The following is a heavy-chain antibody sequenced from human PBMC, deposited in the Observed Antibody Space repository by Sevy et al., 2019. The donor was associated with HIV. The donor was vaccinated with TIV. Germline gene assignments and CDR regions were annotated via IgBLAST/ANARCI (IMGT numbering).Heavy chain of an antibody. J-gene: IGHJ4*02. CDR3: ARDSHPFITMIQI. D-gene: IGHD3-22*01. Sequence: GGSLRLSCAASGFTFSSYAMHWVRQAPGKGLEWVAVISYDGSNKYYADSVKGRFTISRDNSKNTLYLQMNSLRAEDTAMYYCARDSHPFITMIQIWGQGTLVTVSS. V-gene: IGHV3-30*04. CDR1: GFTFSSYA. CDR2: ISYDGSNK.